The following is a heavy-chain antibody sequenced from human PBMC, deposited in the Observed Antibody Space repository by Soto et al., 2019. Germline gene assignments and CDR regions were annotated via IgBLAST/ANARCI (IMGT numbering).Heavy chain of an antibody. J-gene: IGHJ6*02. V-gene: IGHV4-39*01. CDR3: ARLNGYCVSTNCHGYYGMDV. D-gene: IGHD2-2*03. CDR1: GGSVSSNRYS. CDR2: IYSSENT. Sequence: QLQLQESGPGLVKPSETLSLTCTVSGGSVSSNRYSWGWIRQSPGKGLEWIGTIYSSENTYYNPSLLSRVTISVDTSKNEFSLRLSSVTAEDTAVYYCARLNGYCVSTNCHGYYGMDVWGQGTTVTVSS.